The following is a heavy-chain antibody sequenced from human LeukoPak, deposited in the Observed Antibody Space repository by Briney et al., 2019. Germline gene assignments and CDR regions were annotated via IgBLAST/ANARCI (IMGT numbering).Heavy chain of an antibody. CDR2: INPNSGGT. D-gene: IGHD1-26*01. J-gene: IGHJ3*02. Sequence: ASVKLSCKACGYTFTGYYMHWVRQAPGQGLEWMGWINPNSGGTNYAQKFQGRVTMTRDTSISTAYMELSRLRSDDTAVYYCARRRGGSWPSGVPFDIWGQGTMVTVSS. CDR1: GYTFTGYY. CDR3: ARRRGGSWPSGVPFDI. V-gene: IGHV1-2*02.